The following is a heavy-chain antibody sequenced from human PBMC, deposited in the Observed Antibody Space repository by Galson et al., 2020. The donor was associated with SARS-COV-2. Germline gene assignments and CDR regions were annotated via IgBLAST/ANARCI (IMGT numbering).Heavy chain of an antibody. D-gene: IGHD3-22*01. CDR1: GGSISSGDYY. V-gene: IGHV4-30-4*08. CDR3: AREVGDSSGYYPGCCDY. J-gene: IGHJ4*02. CDR2: IYYSGST. Sequence: SETLSLTCTVSGGSISSGDYYWSWIRQPPGKGLEWIGYIYYSGSTYYNPSLKSRVTISVDTSKNQFSLKLSSVTAADTAVYYCAREVGDSSGYYPGCCDYWGQGTLVTVSS.